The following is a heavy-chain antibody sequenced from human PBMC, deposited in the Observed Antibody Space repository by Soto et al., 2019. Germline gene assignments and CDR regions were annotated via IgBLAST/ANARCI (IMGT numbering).Heavy chain of an antibody. J-gene: IGHJ4*02. CDR1: GGSISSYY. Sequence: PSETLSLTCTVSGGSISSYYWSWIRQPPGKGLEWIGYIYCSGSTNYNPSLKSRVTISVDTSKNQFSLKLSSVTAADTAVYYCAGSIAARPPVDYWGQGTLVTVSS. CDR3: AGSIAARPPVDY. V-gene: IGHV4-59*01. CDR2: IYCSGST. D-gene: IGHD6-6*01.